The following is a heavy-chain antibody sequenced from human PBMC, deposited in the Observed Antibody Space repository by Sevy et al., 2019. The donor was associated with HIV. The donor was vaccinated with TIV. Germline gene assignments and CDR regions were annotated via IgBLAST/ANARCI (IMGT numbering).Heavy chain of an antibody. Sequence: GGSLRLSCAASGFTFSSYSMNWVRQAPGKGLEWVSYISSSSSTIYYADSVKGRFTISRDNAKNSLYLQMNSLRDEDTAVYYCARGDTAMVRMMWYFDLWGRGTLVTVSS. J-gene: IGHJ2*01. V-gene: IGHV3-48*02. CDR2: ISSSSSTI. CDR3: ARGDTAMVRMMWYFDL. CDR1: GFTFSSYS. D-gene: IGHD5-18*01.